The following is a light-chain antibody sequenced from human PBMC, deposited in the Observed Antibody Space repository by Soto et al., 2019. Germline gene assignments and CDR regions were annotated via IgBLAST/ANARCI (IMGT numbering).Light chain of an antibody. CDR2: EVS. CDR3: TSYTSTIPYV. CDR1: SNDVGGYNY. V-gene: IGLV2-14*01. Sequence: QSALTQPASVSGSPGQSITISCTGSSNDVGGYNYVSWYQQHPGQAPKLIIYEVSDRPSGVSPRFSGSKSGNTASLTISGLQVEDDADYFCTSYTSTIPYVFGSGTKVTVL. J-gene: IGLJ1*01.